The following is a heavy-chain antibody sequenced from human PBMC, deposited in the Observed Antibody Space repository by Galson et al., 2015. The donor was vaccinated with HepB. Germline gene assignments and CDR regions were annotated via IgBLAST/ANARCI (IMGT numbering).Heavy chain of an antibody. D-gene: IGHD3-22*01. CDR2: INSDGSST. CDR3: ARKAVIGTRILVSGMDV. V-gene: IGHV3-74*01. Sequence: SLRLSCAASGFTFGSYWMHWVRQAPGKGLVWVSRINSDGSSTNYADSVKGRFTISRDNAKNTLYLQMNRLRAEDTAVYYCARKAVIGTRILVSGMDVWGQGTTVTVSS. J-gene: IGHJ6*02. CDR1: GFTFGSYW.